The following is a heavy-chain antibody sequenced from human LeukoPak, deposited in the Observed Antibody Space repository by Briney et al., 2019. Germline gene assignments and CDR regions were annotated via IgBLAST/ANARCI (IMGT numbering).Heavy chain of an antibody. J-gene: IGHJ4*02. Sequence: ASVKVSCKASGYTFTSYGISWVRQAPGQGLEWMGWISAYNGNTNYAQKLQGRVTMTTDTSTSTAYMELRSLRSDDTAVYYCARADPIVAKYYFDYWGQGTLVTVSS. D-gene: IGHD5-12*01. CDR2: ISAYNGNT. CDR1: GYTFTSYG. V-gene: IGHV1-18*01. CDR3: ARADPIVAKYYFDY.